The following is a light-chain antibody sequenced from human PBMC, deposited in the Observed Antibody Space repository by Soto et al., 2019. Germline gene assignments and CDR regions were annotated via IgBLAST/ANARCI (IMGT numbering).Light chain of an antibody. CDR2: AAS. Sequence: EIVLTQSPGTLSLSPVERATLSCRASQSVSSYLAWYQQKPGQAPRLLIHAASTGATGIPARFRGSGSGTDFTLTISSLEPEDSAVYFCHQYADSPQTFGQGTKVDIK. J-gene: IGKJ2*01. V-gene: IGKV3-20*01. CDR3: HQYADSPQT. CDR1: QSVSSY.